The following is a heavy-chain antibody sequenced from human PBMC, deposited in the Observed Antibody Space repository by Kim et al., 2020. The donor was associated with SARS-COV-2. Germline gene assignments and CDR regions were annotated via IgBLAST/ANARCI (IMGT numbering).Heavy chain of an antibody. D-gene: IGHD2-15*01. J-gene: IGHJ4*02. Sequence: GGSLRLSCAASGFTFSSYDMHWVRQATGKGLEWVSAIGTAGDTYYPGSVKGRFTISRENAKNSLYLQMNSLRAGDTAVYYCARGYCSGGSCSYYYFDYWGQGTLVTVPS. CDR1: GFTFSSYD. CDR3: ARGYCSGGSCSYYYFDY. CDR2: IGTAGDT. V-gene: IGHV3-13*01.